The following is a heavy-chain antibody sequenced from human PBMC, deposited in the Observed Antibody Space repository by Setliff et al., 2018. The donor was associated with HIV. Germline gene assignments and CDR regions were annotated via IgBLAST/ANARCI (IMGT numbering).Heavy chain of an antibody. CDR2: IYHSGGT. V-gene: IGHV4-34*01. J-gene: IGHJ5*02. D-gene: IGHD3-10*01. CDR3: ARVITMVWTTFDP. CDR1: GESSNSDA. Sequence: PSETLSLTCAVFGESSNSDAWTWIRQPPGKGLEWIGEIYHSGGTNYNPSLKSRVTISLDKSKNHFSLELRSVTAADTAVYYCARVITMVWTTFDPWGQGTLVTVSS.